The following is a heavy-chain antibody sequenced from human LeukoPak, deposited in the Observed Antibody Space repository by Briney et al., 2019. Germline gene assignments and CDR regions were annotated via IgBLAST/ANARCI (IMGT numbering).Heavy chain of an antibody. CDR2: ISGSGGST. Sequence: GGSLRFSCAASGFTFSSYAMNWVRQVPGKGLEWVSGISGSGGSTYYADSVKGRFTISRDNSKNTLYLQMNSLRAEDTAVFYCAKAESYGYYFDYWGQGTLVTVSS. J-gene: IGHJ4*02. CDR3: AKAESYGYYFDY. V-gene: IGHV3-23*01. D-gene: IGHD5-18*01. CDR1: GFTFSSYA.